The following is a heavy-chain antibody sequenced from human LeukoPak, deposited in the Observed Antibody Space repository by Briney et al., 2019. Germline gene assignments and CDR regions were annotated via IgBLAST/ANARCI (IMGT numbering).Heavy chain of an antibody. J-gene: IGHJ4*02. CDR2: VSGNNAHT. Sequence: ASVKVPCKASGYTFTNYGISWVRQAPGQGLEWMGWVSGNNAHTNYAQNFQGRVAMTTDTSTSTAYMELGSLTSDDTAVYYCAKDQCSGGTCYSMAYFDYWGQGTLVTVSS. V-gene: IGHV1-18*01. CDR3: AKDQCSGGTCYSMAYFDY. D-gene: IGHD2-15*01. CDR1: GYTFTNYG.